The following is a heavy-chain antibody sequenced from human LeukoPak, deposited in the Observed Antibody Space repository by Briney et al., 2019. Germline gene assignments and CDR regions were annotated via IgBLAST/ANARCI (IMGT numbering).Heavy chain of an antibody. Sequence: ASVKVSCKASGYTFTSYGISWVRQAPGQGLEWMGWISAYNGNTNYAQKLQGRVTMTTDTSTSTAYMELSSLRSEDTAVYYCARAVPSPKTYYDFWSGYYMVYWGQGTLVTVSS. CDR3: ARAVPSPKTYYDFWSGYYMVY. J-gene: IGHJ4*02. V-gene: IGHV1-18*01. CDR1: GYTFTSYG. D-gene: IGHD3-3*01. CDR2: ISAYNGNT.